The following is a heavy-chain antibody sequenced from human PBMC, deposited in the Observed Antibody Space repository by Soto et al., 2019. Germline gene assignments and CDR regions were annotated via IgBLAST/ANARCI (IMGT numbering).Heavy chain of an antibody. J-gene: IGHJ6*02. Sequence: QVQLQESGPGLVKPSETLSLTCTVSGGSISSYYWSWIRQPPGKGLEWIGYIYYSGSTNYNPSLKSRVTISVDTSKNQFSLKLSSVTAADTAVYYCARREGLAVAGTSYYYGMDVWGQGTTVTVSS. D-gene: IGHD6-19*01. CDR3: ARREGLAVAGTSYYYGMDV. V-gene: IGHV4-59*01. CDR1: GGSISSYY. CDR2: IYYSGST.